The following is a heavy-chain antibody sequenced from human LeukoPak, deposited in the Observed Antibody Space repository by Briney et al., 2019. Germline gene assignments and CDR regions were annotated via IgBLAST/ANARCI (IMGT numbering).Heavy chain of an antibody. CDR3: AKEYCTNGVCYNQFDY. CDR1: VFTFSSYG. Sequence: GSLRLSCAASVFTFSSYGMHWVRQAPGKGLEWVAVISYDGSNKYYADSVKGRFTISRDNSKNTLYLQMNSLRAEDTAVYYCAKEYCTNGVCYNQFDYWGQGTLVTVSS. J-gene: IGHJ4*02. CDR2: ISYDGSNK. V-gene: IGHV3-30*18. D-gene: IGHD2-8*01.